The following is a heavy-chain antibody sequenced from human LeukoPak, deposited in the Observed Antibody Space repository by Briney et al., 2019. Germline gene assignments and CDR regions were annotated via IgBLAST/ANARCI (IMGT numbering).Heavy chain of an antibody. J-gene: IGHJ2*01. CDR2: IYYSGSS. D-gene: IGHD2-2*02. V-gene: IGHV4-31*03. CDR3: ARGRAIYWYFDL. CDR1: GASISSGGYC. Sequence: SETLSLTCTVSGASISSGGYCWSWIRQHPGKGLEWIGYIYYSGSSFYNPSLKSRVTISADTSKNQFSLRLRYVTAADTAVYYCARGRAIYWYFDLWGRGTLVTVSS.